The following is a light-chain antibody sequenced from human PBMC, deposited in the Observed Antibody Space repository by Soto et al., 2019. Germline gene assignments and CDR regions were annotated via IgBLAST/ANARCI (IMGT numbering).Light chain of an antibody. CDR1: RSNIGAGYD. CDR3: QSYDSSLSVL. J-gene: IGLJ2*01. Sequence: QSVLTQPPSVSGAPGQRVPISCTGSRSNIGAGYDVHWYQQLPGTAPKLLIYGNSNRPSGVPDRFSGSKSGTSASLAITGLHAEDESYYYCQSYDSSLSVLFGGGTKLTVL. V-gene: IGLV1-40*01. CDR2: GNS.